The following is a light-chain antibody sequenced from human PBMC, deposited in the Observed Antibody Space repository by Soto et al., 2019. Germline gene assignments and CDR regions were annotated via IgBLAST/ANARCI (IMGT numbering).Light chain of an antibody. V-gene: IGKV3-20*01. J-gene: IGKJ2*01. CDR2: AAS. CDR1: QSLSSAY. Sequence: SGLTQSPGTLSLSPGEEATLSCRTSQSLSSAYLAWYQQRPGQAPRLLIYAASSRATGIPDRFSGSGSGTDFTLANSRLEPEDFAVFYCQQYFGSLYTFGQGTKLEIK. CDR3: QQYFGSLYT.